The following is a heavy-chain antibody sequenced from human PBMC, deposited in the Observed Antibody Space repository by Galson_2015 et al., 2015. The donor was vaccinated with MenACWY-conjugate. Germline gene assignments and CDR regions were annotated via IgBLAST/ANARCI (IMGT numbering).Heavy chain of an antibody. CDR2: IYYSGST. CDR1: GGSISSYY. J-gene: IGHJ6*02. D-gene: IGHD2-8*01. Sequence: SETLSLTCTVSGGSISSYYWSWIRQPPGKGLEWIGYIYYSGSTNYNPSLKSRVTISVDTSKNQFSLKLSSVTAADTAVYYCARTDPTNDYGMDVWGQGTTVTVSS. CDR3: ARTDPTNDYGMDV. V-gene: IGHV4-59*01.